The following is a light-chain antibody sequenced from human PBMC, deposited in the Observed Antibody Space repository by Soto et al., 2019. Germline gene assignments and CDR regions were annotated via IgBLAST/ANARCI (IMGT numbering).Light chain of an antibody. CDR3: QQSYTTLRT. CDR2: TAS. CDR1: QSISSY. Sequence: DIQMTQSPSSLSASVGDRVTITCRASQSISSYLNWYQQKPGKAPNLLIYTASSLQSGVPSRFSGSGSGTDFTLTISSLQPEDVATYYCQQSYTTLRTFGGGTKVEIK. J-gene: IGKJ4*01. V-gene: IGKV1-39*01.